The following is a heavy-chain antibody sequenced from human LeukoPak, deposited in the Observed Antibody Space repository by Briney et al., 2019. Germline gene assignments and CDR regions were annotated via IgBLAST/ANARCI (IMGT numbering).Heavy chain of an antibody. V-gene: IGHV3-23*01. CDR3: ASLGGYCSATSCYDAYDV. Sequence: GGSLRLSCAASGFTFSSYAMSWVRQAPGKGLEWVSAISGSGGSTYYADSVKGRFTISRDNSKNTLYLQMNSLRAEDTAVYYCASLGGYCSATSCYDAYDVWGQGTLVIVSS. J-gene: IGHJ3*01. CDR1: GFTFSSYA. D-gene: IGHD2-2*01. CDR2: ISGSGGST.